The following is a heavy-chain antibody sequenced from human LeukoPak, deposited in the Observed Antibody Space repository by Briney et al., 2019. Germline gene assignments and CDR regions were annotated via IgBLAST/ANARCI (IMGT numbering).Heavy chain of an antibody. CDR3: ARDLVLWFGEGYDY. J-gene: IGHJ4*02. Sequence: PGGSLRLSCAASGFTFSSYGMSWVRQAPGKGLEWVSAISGSGGSTYYADSVKGRFTISRDNSKNTLYLQMNSLRAEDTAVYYCARDLVLWFGEGYDYWGQGTLVTVSS. CDR2: ISGSGGST. CDR1: GFTFSSYG. V-gene: IGHV3-23*01. D-gene: IGHD3-10*01.